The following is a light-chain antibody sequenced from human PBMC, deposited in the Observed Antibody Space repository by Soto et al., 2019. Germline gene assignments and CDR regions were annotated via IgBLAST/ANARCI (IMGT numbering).Light chain of an antibody. J-gene: IGLJ1*01. Sequence: QAVLTQPPSASGTPGQRVTSSCSGSSSNIGFNTVSWYQQLPGTAPRLVIYYNDQRPSGFPDRFSGSKSGTSASLAISGLQPEDEADYYCAVWDDSLSRYVFATGTKLTVL. CDR2: YND. CDR1: SSNIGFNT. V-gene: IGLV1-44*01. CDR3: AVWDDSLSRYV.